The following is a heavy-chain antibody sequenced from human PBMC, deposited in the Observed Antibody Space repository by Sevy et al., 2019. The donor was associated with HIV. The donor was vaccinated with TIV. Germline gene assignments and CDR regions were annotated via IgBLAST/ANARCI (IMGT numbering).Heavy chain of an antibody. CDR2: ITLSGSST. D-gene: IGHD6-19*01. CDR3: ARDRQGITVAGTAIDY. V-gene: IGHV3-48*03. J-gene: IGHJ4*02. CDR1: GFTFSNYE. Sequence: GGFLRLSCTASGFTFSNYEMNWVRQAPGKGLEWVSYITLSGSSTYYADSVKGRFTISRDNAKNSLHLQMNSLRAEDTAVYYCARDRQGITVAGTAIDYWGQGTLVTVSS.